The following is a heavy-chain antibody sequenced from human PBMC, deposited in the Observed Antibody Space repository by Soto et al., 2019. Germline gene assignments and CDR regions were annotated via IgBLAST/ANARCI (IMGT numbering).Heavy chain of an antibody. CDR1: GGSISSYY. CDR3: ARVWGGAFDI. Sequence: QVQLQESGPGLVKPSETLSLTCTVSGGSISSYYWSWIRQPPGKGLEWIGYIYYSGSTYYNPSLKSRVTISVDTSNNQFSLKLSSVTAADTAVYYCARVWGGAFDIWGQGTMVTVSS. CDR2: IYYSGST. V-gene: IGHV4-59*13. D-gene: IGHD3-10*01. J-gene: IGHJ3*02.